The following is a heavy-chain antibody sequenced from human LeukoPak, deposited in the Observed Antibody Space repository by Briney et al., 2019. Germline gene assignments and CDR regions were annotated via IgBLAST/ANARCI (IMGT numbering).Heavy chain of an antibody. CDR3: AKDPSTATTGFFDI. Sequence: GGSLRLSCAASGFTFSSYGMHWVRQAPGKGLEWVAVISYDGSNKYYADPVQGRFTISRDNSKNTLYLQMNRLRVEDTAVYYCAKDPSTATTGFFDIWGQGTMVTVSS. CDR1: GFTFSSYG. J-gene: IGHJ3*02. V-gene: IGHV3-30*18. D-gene: IGHD4-17*01. CDR2: ISYDGSNK.